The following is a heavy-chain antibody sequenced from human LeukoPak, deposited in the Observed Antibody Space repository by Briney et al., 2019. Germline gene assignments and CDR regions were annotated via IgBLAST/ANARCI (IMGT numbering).Heavy chain of an antibody. D-gene: IGHD5-24*01. CDR2: INPNSGGT. CDR1: GYTFTGYY. Sequence: GASVKVSCKASGYTFTGYYMHWVRQAPGQGLEWMGWINPNSGGTNYAQKLQGRVTMTTDTSTSTAYMELRSLRSDDTAVYYCARGDRDGYNYGFDYWGQGTLVTVSS. V-gene: IGHV1-2*02. CDR3: ARGDRDGYNYGFDY. J-gene: IGHJ4*02.